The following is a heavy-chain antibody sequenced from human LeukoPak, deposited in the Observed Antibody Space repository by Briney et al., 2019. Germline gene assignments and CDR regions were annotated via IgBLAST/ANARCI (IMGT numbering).Heavy chain of an antibody. Sequence: GESLRISCKGSGYSFPSYWITWVRQMPGKGLEWMGSIDPSDSYTNYSPSFQGHVTISADKSISTAYLQWSSLMASDTAMYYCARTYYDILTGYSLPDYWGQGTLVTVSS. CDR1: GYSFPSYW. CDR2: IDPSDSYT. D-gene: IGHD3-9*01. V-gene: IGHV5-10-1*01. CDR3: ARTYYDILTGYSLPDY. J-gene: IGHJ4*02.